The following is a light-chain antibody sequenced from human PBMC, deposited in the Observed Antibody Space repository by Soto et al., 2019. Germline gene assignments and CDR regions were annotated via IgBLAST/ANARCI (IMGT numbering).Light chain of an antibody. CDR1: QSVSTY. Sequence: EIVLTQSPATLSLSPGERAALSCRASQSVSTYLAWYQQKPGQAPRLFIYGASSRATGIPDRFSGSGSGTDFTLTISRLEPEDFAVYYCQQYGSSTYTFGQGTKLEIK. CDR3: QQYGSSTYT. J-gene: IGKJ2*01. CDR2: GAS. V-gene: IGKV3-20*01.